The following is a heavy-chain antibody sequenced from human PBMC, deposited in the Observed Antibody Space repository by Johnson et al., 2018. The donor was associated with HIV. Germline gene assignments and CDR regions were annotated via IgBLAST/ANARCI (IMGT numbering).Heavy chain of an antibody. Sequence: RLSCAASGFTFSRYDMHWVRQATGKGLAWVPGLGTAGDTYYPGHVKGRFTSSREKAKNSFYLQMNSLRAGDTAGYYGARAPGAGDAFDIWGQGTMVTVSS. V-gene: IGHV3-13*01. CDR2: LGTAGDT. D-gene: IGHD7-27*01. CDR3: ARAPGAGDAFDI. J-gene: IGHJ3*02. CDR1: GFTFSRYD.